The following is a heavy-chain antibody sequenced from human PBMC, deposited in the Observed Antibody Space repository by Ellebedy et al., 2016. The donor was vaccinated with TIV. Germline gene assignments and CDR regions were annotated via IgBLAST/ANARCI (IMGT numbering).Heavy chain of an antibody. Sequence: GESLKISCAASGFTFSTYWMGWVRQAAGKGLEWVANTKQDGSEKYYVDSVMGRFTISRDNAKNSLYLQMNSLRAEDTAVYYCARGVLNSGYYSDYWGRGTLVTVSS. CDR1: GFTFSTYW. CDR3: ARGVLNSGYYSDY. V-gene: IGHV3-7*01. D-gene: IGHD3-22*01. CDR2: TKQDGSEK. J-gene: IGHJ4*02.